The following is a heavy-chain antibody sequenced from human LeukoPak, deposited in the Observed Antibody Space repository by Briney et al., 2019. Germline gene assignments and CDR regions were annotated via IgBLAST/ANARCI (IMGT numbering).Heavy chain of an antibody. D-gene: IGHD5-12*01. CDR2: ITSNGGRT. Sequence: PGGSLRLSCSASGFIFSSYDMHWVRQAPGKGLEYVPGITSNGGRTYYADSVKGRFTVYRDNSKNTLDLQMNSLRAEDTAVYYCVNGGYSGYDLDDWGQGTLVTVSS. V-gene: IGHV3-64D*09. CDR3: VNGGYSGYDLDD. CDR1: GFIFSSYD. J-gene: IGHJ4*02.